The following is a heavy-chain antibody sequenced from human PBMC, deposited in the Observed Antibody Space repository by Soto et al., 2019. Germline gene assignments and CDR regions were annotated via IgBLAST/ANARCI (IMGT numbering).Heavy chain of an antibody. Sequence: SLRLFCAASGSSFPTYGMHWVRQAQGKGLEWVAVISYDGSSKYYVDSVKGRFTISRDSSKNTLSLPMNSLRAGDTAVYYCSYAPPRYYSYGKAVWGQGTTVTLPS. D-gene: IGHD4-17*01. CDR3: SYAPPRYYSYGKAV. CDR2: ISYDGSSK. J-gene: IGHJ6*02. V-gene: IGHV3-30*03. CDR1: GSSFPTYG.